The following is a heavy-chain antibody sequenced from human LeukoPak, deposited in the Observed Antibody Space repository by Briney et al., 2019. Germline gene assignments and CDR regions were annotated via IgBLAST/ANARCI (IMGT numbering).Heavy chain of an antibody. Sequence: GGSLRLSCAASGFTFSSYDMHWVRQATGKGLEWVSAIGTAGDTYYPGSVKGRFTISRENAKNSLYLQMNSLRAGDTAVYYCARGLGFSNWFDPWGQEPWSPSPQ. V-gene: IGHV3-13*01. J-gene: IGHJ5*02. CDR2: IGTAGDT. CDR3: ARGLGFSNWFDP. CDR1: GFTFSSYD.